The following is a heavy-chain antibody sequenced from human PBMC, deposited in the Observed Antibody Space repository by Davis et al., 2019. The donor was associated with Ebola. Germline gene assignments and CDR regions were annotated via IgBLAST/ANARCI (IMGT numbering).Heavy chain of an antibody. CDR2: IGTAGDT. D-gene: IGHD6-19*01. J-gene: IGHJ3*02. CDR3: ARAVAGTVAFDI. Sequence: GESLKISCAASGFTFSSYDMHWVRQATGKGLEWVSAIGTAGDTYYPGSVKGRFTISRENAKNSLYLQMNSLRAGDTAVYYCARAVAGTVAFDIWGQGTMVTVSS. V-gene: IGHV3-13*01. CDR1: GFTFSSYD.